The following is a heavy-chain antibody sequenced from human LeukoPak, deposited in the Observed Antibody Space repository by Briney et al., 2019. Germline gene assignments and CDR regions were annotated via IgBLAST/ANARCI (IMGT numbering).Heavy chain of an antibody. D-gene: IGHD3-3*01. V-gene: IGHV1-18*01. CDR3: ARDRGYYDFWSGYYTDFDS. CDR1: GYTFTSYG. CDR2: ISAYNGNT. Sequence: GASVKVSCKASGYTFTSYGISWVRQAPGQGVEWMGWISAYNGNTNYAQKLQGRVTMTTDTSTRTAYMELRSQRDDDPAVYYCARDRGYYDFWSGYYTDFDSWGQGTLATVS. J-gene: IGHJ4*02.